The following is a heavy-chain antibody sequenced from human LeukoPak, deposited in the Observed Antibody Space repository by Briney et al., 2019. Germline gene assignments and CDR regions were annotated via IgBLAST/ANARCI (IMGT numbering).Heavy chain of an antibody. J-gene: IGHJ4*02. CDR1: GFTFSSYS. D-gene: IGHD6-13*01. V-gene: IGHV3-48*04. CDR3: ARDFSSWHAEVDY. CDR2: ISSSSSTI. Sequence: TGGSLRLSCAASGFTFSSYSMNWVRQAPGKGLEWVSYISSSSSTIYYADSVKGRFTISRDNAKNSLYLQMNSLRAEDTAVYYCARDFSSWHAEVDYWGQGTLVTVSS.